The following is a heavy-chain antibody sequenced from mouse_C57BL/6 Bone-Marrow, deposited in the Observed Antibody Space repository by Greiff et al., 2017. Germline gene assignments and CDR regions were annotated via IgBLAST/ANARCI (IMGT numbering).Heavy chain of an antibody. V-gene: IGHV1-64*01. D-gene: IGHD1-1*01. CDR1: GYTFTSYW. Sequence: VQLQESGAELVKPGASVKLSCKASGYTFTSYWMHWVKQRPGQGLEWIGMIHPDSGSTNYNEKFKSKATLTVDKSSSTAYMKFSSLTSEDSALYYCASVIYYYGSSFAMDYWGQGTSVTVSS. J-gene: IGHJ4*01. CDR2: IHPDSGST. CDR3: ASVIYYYGSSFAMDY.